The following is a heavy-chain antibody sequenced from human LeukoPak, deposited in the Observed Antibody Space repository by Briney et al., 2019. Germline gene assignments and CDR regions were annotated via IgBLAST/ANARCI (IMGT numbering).Heavy chain of an antibody. J-gene: IGHJ4*02. CDR1: GFTFSSYW. V-gene: IGHV3-7*01. CDR3: ARGAIAAAGFFDY. Sequence: VGSLRLSCAASGFTFSSYWMSWVRQAPGKGLEWVANIKQDGSEKYYVDSVKGRFTISRDNAKNSLYLQMNSLRAEDTAVYYCARGAIAAAGFFDYWGQGTLVTVSS. D-gene: IGHD6-13*01. CDR2: IKQDGSEK.